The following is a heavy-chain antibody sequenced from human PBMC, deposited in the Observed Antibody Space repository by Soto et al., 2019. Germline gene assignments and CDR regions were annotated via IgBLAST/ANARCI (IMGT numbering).Heavy chain of an antibody. CDR2: IYYSGST. J-gene: IGHJ4*01. CDR3: AIQLVREQDYFDY. D-gene: IGHD6-13*01. CDR1: GGSISSGGYY. V-gene: IGHV4-31*03. Sequence: KPSETLSLTCTVSGGSISSGGYYWSWIRQHPGKGLEWIGYIYYSGSTYYNPSLKSRVTISVDTSKNQFSLKLSSVTAADTAVYYCAIQLVREQDYFDYWGQGTLVTVSS.